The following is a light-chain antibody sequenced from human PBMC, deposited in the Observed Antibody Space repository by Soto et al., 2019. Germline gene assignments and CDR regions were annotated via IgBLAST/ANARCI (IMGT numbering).Light chain of an antibody. CDR3: LLYLGGGIWV. V-gene: IGLV8-61*01. CDR2: NTN. J-gene: IGLJ3*02. CDR1: SGPVFTSSY. Sequence: QTVVTQEPSFSVSPGGTGTLTCGLSSGPVFTSSYPNWYQQTPGQAPRTLIFNTNTRSSGVPDRFSGSILGDKAALTITGAQADDDSYYCCLLYLGGGIWVFGGGTKLTVL.